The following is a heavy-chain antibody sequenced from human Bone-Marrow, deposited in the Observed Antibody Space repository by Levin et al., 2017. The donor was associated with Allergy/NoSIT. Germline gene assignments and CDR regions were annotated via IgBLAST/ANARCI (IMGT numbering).Heavy chain of an antibody. CDR3: ARVLVGATTDYYDYGMDV. CDR1: GFTFSSYS. Sequence: GGSLRLSCAASGFTFSSYSMNWVRQAPGKGLEWVSSISSSSSYIYYADSVKGRFTISRDNAKNSLYLQMNSLRAEDTAVYYCARVLVGATTDYYDYGMDVWGQGTTVTVSS. V-gene: IGHV3-21*01. J-gene: IGHJ6*02. CDR2: ISSSSSYI. D-gene: IGHD1-26*01.